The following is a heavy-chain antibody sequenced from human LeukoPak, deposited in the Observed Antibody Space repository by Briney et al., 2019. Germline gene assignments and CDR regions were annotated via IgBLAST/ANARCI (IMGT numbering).Heavy chain of an antibody. CDR1: GYTFTSYG. CDR3: ARYETSKYYYDSSGYKSPFDY. Sequence: ASVKVSCKASGYTFTSYGISWVRQAPGQGLEWMGWISAYNGNTNYAQKLQGRVTMTTDTSTSTAYMELRSLRSDDTAVYYCARYETSKYYYDSSGYKSPFDYWGQGTLVTVSS. V-gene: IGHV1-18*01. D-gene: IGHD3-22*01. CDR2: ISAYNGNT. J-gene: IGHJ4*02.